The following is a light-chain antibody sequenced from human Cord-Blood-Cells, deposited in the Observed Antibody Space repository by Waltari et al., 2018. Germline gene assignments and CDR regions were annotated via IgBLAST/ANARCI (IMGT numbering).Light chain of an antibody. J-gene: IGLJ1*01. CDR3: CSYAGSSTFYV. Sequence: QSALTQPAYVAGSPGQSVTISFTGTSRDVGGSNLVPWYQQHPGKAPKLMIYEGSKRPSGVSNRFSGSKSGNTASLTISGLQAEDEADYYCCSYAGSSTFYVFGTGTKVTVL. CDR2: EGS. V-gene: IGLV2-23*01. CDR1: SRDVGGSNL.